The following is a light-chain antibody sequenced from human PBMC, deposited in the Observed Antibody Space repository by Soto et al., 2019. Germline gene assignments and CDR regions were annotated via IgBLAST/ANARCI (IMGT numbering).Light chain of an antibody. CDR1: QSLSSY. CDR2: DIS. V-gene: IGKV3-11*01. J-gene: IGKJ3*01. CDR3: EQGSNCPVVT. Sequence: EIVLTQFPATLSLSPGERATLSCRASQSLSSYLAWYQQKPGQAPRLLIYDISNRATGSTARFSGSGSGTDFNFTSSSLEPEDFAVYYCEQGSNCPVVTCGRGTKVDSK.